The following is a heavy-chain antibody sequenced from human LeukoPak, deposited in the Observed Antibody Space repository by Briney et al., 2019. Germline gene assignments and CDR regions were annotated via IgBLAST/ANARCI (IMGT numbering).Heavy chain of an antibody. V-gene: IGHV4-39*07. Sequence: PSETLSLTCTVSGGSISSGSYYWGWIRQPPGKGQEWIASIHYSGSTNYNPSLKSRVTISVDTSKNQFSLKLSSVTAADTAVYYCAREKVTGFYRGTNWFDPWGQGTLVTVSS. CDR1: GGSISSGSYY. CDR2: IHYSGST. D-gene: IGHD3-9*01. J-gene: IGHJ5*02. CDR3: AREKVTGFYRGTNWFDP.